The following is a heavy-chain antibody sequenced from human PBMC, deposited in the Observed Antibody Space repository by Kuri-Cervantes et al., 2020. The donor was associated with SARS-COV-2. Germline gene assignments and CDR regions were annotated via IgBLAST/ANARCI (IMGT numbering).Heavy chain of an antibody. Sequence: SCTVSGGSISSGDYYWSWIRQPPGKGLEWIGYIYYSGSTYYNPSLKSRVTISVDTSKNQFSLKLSSVTAADTAVYYCARDSSGYYYYGMDVWGQGTTVTVSS. V-gene: IGHV4-30-4*01. J-gene: IGHJ6*02. D-gene: IGHD3-3*01. CDR2: IYYSGST. CDR3: ARDSSGYYYYGMDV. CDR1: GGSISSGDYY.